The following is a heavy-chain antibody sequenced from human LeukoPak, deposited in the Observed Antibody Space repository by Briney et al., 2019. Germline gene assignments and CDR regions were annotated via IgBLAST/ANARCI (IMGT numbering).Heavy chain of an antibody. Sequence: SETLSLTCTVSGGSISSSSYYWGWIRQPPGKGLEWIGSIYYSGSTNYNPSLKSRVTISVDTSKNQFSLKLSSVTAADTAVYYCARDQAGYSSSWYPFKTRDEIDYWGQGTLVTVSS. V-gene: IGHV4-39*07. CDR2: IYYSGST. D-gene: IGHD6-13*01. CDR1: GGSISSSSYY. J-gene: IGHJ4*02. CDR3: ARDQAGYSSSWYPFKTRDEIDY.